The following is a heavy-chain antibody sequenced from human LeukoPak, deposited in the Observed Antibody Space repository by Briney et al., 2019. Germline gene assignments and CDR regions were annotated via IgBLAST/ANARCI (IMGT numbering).Heavy chain of an antibody. V-gene: IGHV3-11*06. Sequence: GGSLRLSCTASGFTFSDSCMSWIRQAPGKGLEWISKIGSSNVYTNYADSVKGRFTISRDNADNSLFLQMDSLRAEDTAVYYCARVYCSGGACNRYFFDFWGQGTLVTVSS. D-gene: IGHD2-15*01. J-gene: IGHJ4*02. CDR3: ARVYCSGGACNRYFFDF. CDR2: IGSSNVYT. CDR1: GFTFSDSC.